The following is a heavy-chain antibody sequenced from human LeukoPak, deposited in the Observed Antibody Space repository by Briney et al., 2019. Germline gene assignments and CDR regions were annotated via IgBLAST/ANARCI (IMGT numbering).Heavy chain of an antibody. D-gene: IGHD5-12*01. CDR3: ASQSQGVRTVDIVATIENWFDP. CDR2: ISAYNGNT. V-gene: IGHV1-18*01. CDR1: GYTFTSYG. J-gene: IGHJ5*02. Sequence: ASVNVSCKASGYTFTSYGISWVRQAPGQGLEWMGWISAYNGNTNYAQKLQGRVTMTTDTSTSTAYMELSSLRSEDTAVYYCASQSQGVRTVDIVATIENWFDPLGQGTLVTVSS.